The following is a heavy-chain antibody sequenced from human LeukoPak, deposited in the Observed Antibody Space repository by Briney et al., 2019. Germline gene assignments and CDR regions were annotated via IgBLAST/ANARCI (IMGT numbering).Heavy chain of an antibody. CDR1: GFTFKDYG. Sequence: GRSLRLSCAATGFTFKDYGMHWVRHPPGKGLEWVSSINWNGGGTDYADSVKGRFTISRDNAKNSLYLQLSSLRPEDTALYYCAKHMRATNTYSFFGLDVWGQGTTVTVSS. J-gene: IGHJ6*02. CDR3: AKHMRATNTYSFFGLDV. V-gene: IGHV3-9*01. D-gene: IGHD1-26*01. CDR2: INWNGGGT.